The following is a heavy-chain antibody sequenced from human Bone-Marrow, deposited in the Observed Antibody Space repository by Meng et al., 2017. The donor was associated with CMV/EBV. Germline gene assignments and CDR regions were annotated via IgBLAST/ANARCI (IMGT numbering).Heavy chain of an antibody. Sequence: SETLSLTCTVSGGSISSYYWSWIRQPPGKGLEWIGEINHSGSTNYNPSLKSRVTISVDTSKNQFALKLSSVTAADTAVYYCARRRYYYGSGSSGWFDPWGQGTLVTCSS. CDR2: INHSGST. J-gene: IGHJ5*02. CDR1: GGSISSYY. D-gene: IGHD3-10*01. V-gene: IGHV4-34*01. CDR3: ARRRYYYGSGSSGWFDP.